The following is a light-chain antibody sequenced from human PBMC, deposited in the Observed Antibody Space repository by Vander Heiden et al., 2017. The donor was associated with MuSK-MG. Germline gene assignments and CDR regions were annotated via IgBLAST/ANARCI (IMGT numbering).Light chain of an antibody. CDR3: QHRSYWPIT. Sequence: EIVLTQSPATLSLSPGERATLSCRASQSVSIYLAWYQQRPGQAPRLLIYDASNRAPGIPARFSGSGSGTDFTLTISSLEPEDFAVYYCQHRSYWPITFGQGTRLEIK. CDR2: DAS. V-gene: IGKV3-11*01. CDR1: QSVSIY. J-gene: IGKJ5*01.